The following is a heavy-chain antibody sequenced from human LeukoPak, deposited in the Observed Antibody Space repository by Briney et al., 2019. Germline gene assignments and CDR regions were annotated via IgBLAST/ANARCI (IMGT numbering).Heavy chain of an antibody. D-gene: IGHD3-22*01. Sequence: GGSLRLSCAASGFTFSSYGMSWVRQAPGKGLEWVSAISGSGGSTYYADSVKGRFTISRDNSKNTVYLQMNSLRAEDTAIYYCAKDGDSTGYYSSYYNHMDVWGKGTSVTISS. CDR3: AKDGDSTGYYSSYYNHMDV. CDR1: GFTFSSYG. CDR2: ISGSGGST. J-gene: IGHJ6*03. V-gene: IGHV3-23*01.